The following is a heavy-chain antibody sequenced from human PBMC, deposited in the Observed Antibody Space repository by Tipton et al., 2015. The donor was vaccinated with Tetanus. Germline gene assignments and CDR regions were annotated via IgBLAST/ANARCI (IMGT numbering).Heavy chain of an antibody. CDR3: VRDDDYASSDYRHSDF. Sequence: VQLVQSGGGLVQPGGSLRLSCAASGFTFSDYGMNWVRQAPGKGLEWVSYIHPRGTSMYYADSVKGRFTISRDNAKNSLYLQMNSLTDADMAVYYCVRDDDYASSDYRHSDFWGRGTLVTVSS. J-gene: IGHJ4*02. D-gene: IGHD4-17*01. V-gene: IGHV3-48*02. CDR1: GFTFSDYG. CDR2: IHPRGTSM.